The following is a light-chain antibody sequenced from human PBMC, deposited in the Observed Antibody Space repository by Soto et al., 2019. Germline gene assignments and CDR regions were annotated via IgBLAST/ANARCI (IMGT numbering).Light chain of an antibody. J-gene: IGKJ3*01. CDR2: GAS. CDR1: QSISTN. CDR3: QQYDKWPLT. Sequence: EIVMTQSPATLSVSPGERASLSGSASQSISTNVAWYQQTPGQAPSLLIYGASTRATGIPARFSGSGSGTEFTLTISSPQAEDFAVYYCQQYDKWPLTFGPGTNLD. V-gene: IGKV3-15*01.